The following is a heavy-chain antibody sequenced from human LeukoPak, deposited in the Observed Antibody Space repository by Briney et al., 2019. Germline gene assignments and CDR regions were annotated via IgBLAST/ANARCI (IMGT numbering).Heavy chain of an antibody. CDR2: ISISSSSI. J-gene: IGHJ6*03. Sequence: GGSLRLSCAASGFTFSSYDMNWVRQAPGKGLEWVSYISISSSSIYYADSVKGRFTISRDNAKNSLYLQMNSLRAEDTAVYYCARGEWQHLPPYYYYMDVWGKGTTVTVSS. CDR1: GFTFSSYD. V-gene: IGHV3-48*03. D-gene: IGHD6-13*01. CDR3: ARGEWQHLPPYYYYMDV.